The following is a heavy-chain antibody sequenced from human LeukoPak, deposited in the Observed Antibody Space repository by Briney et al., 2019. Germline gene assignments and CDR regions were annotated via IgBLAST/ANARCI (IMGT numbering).Heavy chain of an antibody. CDR1: GFTFSSYA. CDR3: ARDNFDY. Sequence: AGGSLRLSCAASGFTFSSYAMHWVRQAPGKGLEWVAVISYDGSNKYYADSVEGRFTISRDNSKNTLYLQMNSLRAEDTAVYYCARDNFDYWGQGTLVTVSS. J-gene: IGHJ4*02. V-gene: IGHV3-30*04. CDR2: ISYDGSNK.